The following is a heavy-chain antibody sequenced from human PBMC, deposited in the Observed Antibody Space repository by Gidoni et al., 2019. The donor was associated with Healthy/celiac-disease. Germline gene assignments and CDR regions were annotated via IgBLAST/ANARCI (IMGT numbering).Heavy chain of an antibody. CDR3: AREGSSWYANWFDP. CDR1: GFTFSSYW. J-gene: IGHJ5*02. Sequence: EVQLVESGGGLVQPGGSLSLSWSASGFTFSSYWMPWVRQAPGKGLVWCSRINSDGSSTSYADSVKGRFTISRDNAKNTLYLQMNSLRAEDTAVYYCAREGSSWYANWFDPWGQGTLVTVSS. V-gene: IGHV3-74*01. CDR2: INSDGSST. D-gene: IGHD6-13*01.